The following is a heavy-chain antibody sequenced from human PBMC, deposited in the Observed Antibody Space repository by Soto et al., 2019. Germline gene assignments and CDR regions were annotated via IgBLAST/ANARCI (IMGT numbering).Heavy chain of an antibody. V-gene: IGHV4-61*01. CDR1: GGSVSSGSYY. CDR2: IYYSGST. Sequence: SETLSLTCTVSGGSVSSGSYYWSWIRQPPGKGLEWIGYIYYSGSTNYNPSLKSRVTISVDTSKNQFSLKLSSVTAADTAVYYCARHLGYCSSTSCPKSHVDYWGQGTLVTVSS. J-gene: IGHJ4*02. CDR3: ARHLGYCSSTSCPKSHVDY. D-gene: IGHD2-2*01.